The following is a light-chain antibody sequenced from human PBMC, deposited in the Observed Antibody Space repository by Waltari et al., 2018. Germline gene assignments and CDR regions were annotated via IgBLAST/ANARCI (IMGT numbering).Light chain of an antibody. CDR1: QTISVS. J-gene: IGKJ4*01. V-gene: IGKV1-39*01. CDR2: GAS. CDR3: QQSKTPPLT. Sequence: DIQMTQFPSSLSASVGDRVVVTCRASQTISVSLSWYQQKPGKAPKLLIYGASSLQSGVPSRFSGSGSGTDFTLTISSLQPEDFGTYYCQQSKTPPLTFGGGTKVEI.